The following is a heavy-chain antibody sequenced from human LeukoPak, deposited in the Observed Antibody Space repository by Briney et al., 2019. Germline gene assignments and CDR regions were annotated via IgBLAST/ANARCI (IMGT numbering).Heavy chain of an antibody. CDR3: ARMVRGRGYYYYYMDV. Sequence: SETLSLTCTVSGGSISSGSYYWSWIRQPAGKGLEWIGRIYTSGSTNYNPSLKSRVTISVDTSKNEFSPKLSSVTAADTAVYSCARMVRGRGYYYYYMDVWGKGTTVTVSS. D-gene: IGHD3-10*01. CDR2: IYTSGST. CDR1: GGSISSGSYY. V-gene: IGHV4-61*02. J-gene: IGHJ6*03.